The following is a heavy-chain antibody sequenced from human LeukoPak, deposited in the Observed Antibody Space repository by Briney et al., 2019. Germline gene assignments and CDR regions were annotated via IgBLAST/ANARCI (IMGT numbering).Heavy chain of an antibody. CDR1: GYTFTGYY. V-gene: IGHV1-2*02. Sequence: GASVKVSCKASGYTFTGYYMHWVRQAPGQGLEWMGWINPNSGGTNYGQKFQGRVTMTRDTSISTAHMELSRLRSDDTAVYYCARAGVWDYDDSSGYHNGAFDIWGQGTMVTVSS. J-gene: IGHJ3*02. CDR3: ARAGVWDYDDSSGYHNGAFDI. D-gene: IGHD3-22*01. CDR2: INPNSGGT.